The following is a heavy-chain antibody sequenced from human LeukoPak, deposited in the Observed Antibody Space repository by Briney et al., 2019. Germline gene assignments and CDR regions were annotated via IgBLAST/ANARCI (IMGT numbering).Heavy chain of an antibody. V-gene: IGHV4-39*01. CDR1: GGSISSSSYY. CDR2: IYYSGST. Sequence: SETLSLTCTVSGGSISSSSYYWGWIRQPPGKGLEWIGRIYYSGSTYCNPSLKSRVTISVDTSKTHFFLKLSSVTAADTAVYYCARRNSALLGFGELLGMSDYFDYWGQGTLVTVSS. J-gene: IGHJ4*02. CDR3: ARRNSALLGFGELLGMSDYFDY. D-gene: IGHD3-10*01.